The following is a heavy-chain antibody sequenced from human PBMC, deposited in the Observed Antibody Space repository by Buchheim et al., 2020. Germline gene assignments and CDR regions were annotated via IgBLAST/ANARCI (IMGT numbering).Heavy chain of an antibody. J-gene: IGHJ3*01. D-gene: IGHD2-2*01. Sequence: EVRLVESGGGLVKSGESLRLSCVVSGLTFSTFTMNWVRQSPGKGLEWVSVISSSTSYINYADSVRGRFTISRDNAKNSLFLRINSLRAEDTAVYYCASGSVGAVDSNDAFDFWGKGT. V-gene: IGHV3-21*06. CDR2: ISSSTSYI. CDR3: ASGSVGAVDSNDAFDF. CDR1: GLTFSTFT.